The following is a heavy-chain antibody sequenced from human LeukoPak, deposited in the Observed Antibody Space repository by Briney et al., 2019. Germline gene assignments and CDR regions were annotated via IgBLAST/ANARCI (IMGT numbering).Heavy chain of an antibody. Sequence: PSETLSLTCAVYGGSFSGYYWSWIRQPPGKGLEWIGEINHSGSTNYNPSLESRVTISVDTSKNQFSLKLSSVTAADTAVYYCARAPIWFGTQGLDVWGKGTTVTVSS. J-gene: IGHJ6*04. CDR1: GGSFSGYY. CDR2: INHSGST. CDR3: ARAPIWFGTQGLDV. V-gene: IGHV4-34*01. D-gene: IGHD3-10*01.